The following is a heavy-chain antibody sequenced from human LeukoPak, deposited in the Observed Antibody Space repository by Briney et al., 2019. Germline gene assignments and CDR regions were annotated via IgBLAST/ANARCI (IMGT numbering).Heavy chain of an antibody. CDR2: IYYSGST. Sequence: SETLSLTCTVSGGSISSSSHYWGWIRQPPGRGLDWIGSIYYSGSTYYNPSLKSRITISVDTSKNQFSLKLSSVTAADTAVYYCARHIRYPQYSSGWVFDYWGQGTLVTVSS. CDR1: GGSISSSSHY. J-gene: IGHJ4*02. CDR3: ARHIRYPQYSSGWVFDY. D-gene: IGHD6-19*01. V-gene: IGHV4-39*01.